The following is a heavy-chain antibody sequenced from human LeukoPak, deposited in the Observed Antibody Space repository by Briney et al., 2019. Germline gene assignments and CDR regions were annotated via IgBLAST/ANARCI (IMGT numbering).Heavy chain of an antibody. J-gene: IGHJ4*02. CDR3: ARVQRSSSGWYEAGLDY. V-gene: IGHV3-74*01. D-gene: IGHD6-19*01. CDR1: GFTFSSYW. CDR2: INSDGSIT. Sequence: GGSLRLSCAASGFTFSSYWMYWVRQAPGKGLVWVSHINSDGSITIYADSVKGRFTISRDNAKNTLYLQMDSLIAEDTAVYYCARVQRSSSGWYEAGLDYWGQGTLVTVSS.